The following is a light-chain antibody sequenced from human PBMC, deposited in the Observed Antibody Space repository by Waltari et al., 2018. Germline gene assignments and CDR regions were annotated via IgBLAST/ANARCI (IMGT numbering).Light chain of an antibody. CDR2: WAS. Sequence: DIVLIQSPDSLSLSLGVRATCHCTSRHNVLYSSSNKNYLAWYQQKPGQPPKLLIYWASTRESGVPDRFSGSGSGTDFTLTISSLQAEDVAVYYCQQYYFSPPTFGPGTKVDIK. J-gene: IGKJ3*01. V-gene: IGKV4-1*01. CDR1: HNVLYSSSNKNY. CDR3: QQYYFSPPT.